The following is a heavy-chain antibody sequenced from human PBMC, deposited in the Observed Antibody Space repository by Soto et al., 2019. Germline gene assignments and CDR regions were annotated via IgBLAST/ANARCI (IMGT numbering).Heavy chain of an antibody. CDR3: SPDGNYGDYYYYGMDV. CDR2: ISSSGSTI. V-gene: IGHV3-48*03. Sequence: TGGSLRLSCAASGFTFSSYEMNWVRQAPGKGLEWVSYISSSGSTIYYADSVKGRFTISRDNAKNSLYLQMNSLRAEDTAVYYCSPDGNYGDYYYYGMDVWGQGTTVTVSS. CDR1: GFTFSSYE. J-gene: IGHJ6*02. D-gene: IGHD4-17*01.